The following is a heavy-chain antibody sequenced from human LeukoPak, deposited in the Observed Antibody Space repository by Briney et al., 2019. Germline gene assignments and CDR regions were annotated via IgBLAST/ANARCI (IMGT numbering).Heavy chain of an antibody. CDR1: GFTFSSYA. D-gene: IGHD1-26*01. J-gene: IGHJ4*02. CDR2: ISYDGSNK. Sequence: EGSLRLSCAASGFTFSSYAMHWVRQAPGKGLEWVAVISYDGSNKYYADSVKGRFTISRDNSKNTLYLQMSSLRAEDTAVYYCASGPIVGATGYFDYWGQGTLVTVSS. V-gene: IGHV3-30-3*01. CDR3: ASGPIVGATGYFDY.